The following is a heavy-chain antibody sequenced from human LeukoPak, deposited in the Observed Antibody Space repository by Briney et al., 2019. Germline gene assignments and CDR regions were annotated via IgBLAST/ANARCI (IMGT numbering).Heavy chain of an antibody. CDR2: IKDDGSEK. V-gene: IGHV3-7*01. CDR3: ARHDAFDL. CDR1: GFTFTSYW. Sequence: GGSLRLSCAASGFTFTSYWMTWVRQAPGRGLEWVANIKDDGSEKDHMDSAMGRFTISRDNAKNTLYLQMNSLRVEDTAVYYCARHDAFDLWGQGTNVIVSS. J-gene: IGHJ3*01.